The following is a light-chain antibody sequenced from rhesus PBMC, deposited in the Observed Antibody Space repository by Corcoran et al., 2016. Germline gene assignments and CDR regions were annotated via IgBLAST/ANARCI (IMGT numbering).Light chain of an antibody. CDR1: QGITND. CDR2: EAS. V-gene: IGKV1-21*01. CDR3: QHYYSPPHS. Sequence: DIQMTQSPSSLSASVGDRVTITCRASQGITNDLAWYQQKPGETPKLLIYEASSLQSGIPSRFSGSGSGTDFTLTISSLQSEDFATYYCQHYYSPPHSFGQGTKVEIK. J-gene: IGKJ2*01.